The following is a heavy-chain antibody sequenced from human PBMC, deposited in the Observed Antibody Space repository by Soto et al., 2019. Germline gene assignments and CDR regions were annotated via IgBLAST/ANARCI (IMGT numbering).Heavy chain of an antibody. CDR3: AKDRYFAPENWFDP. CDR1: GFTFDDYA. D-gene: IGHD3-10*01. Sequence: PGGSLRLSCAASGFTFDDYAMHWVRQAPGKGLEWVSGISWNSGSIGYADSVKGRFTISRDNAKNSLYLQMNSLRAEDTALYYCAKDRYFAPENWFDPWGQGTLVTVSS. CDR2: ISWNSGSI. V-gene: IGHV3-9*01. J-gene: IGHJ5*02.